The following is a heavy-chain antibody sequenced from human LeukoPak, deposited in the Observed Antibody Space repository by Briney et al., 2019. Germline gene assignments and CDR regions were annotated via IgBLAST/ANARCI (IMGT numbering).Heavy chain of an antibody. CDR3: AGTLMVPSDY. J-gene: IGHJ4*02. Sequence: PGGSLRLSCAASGFTFSGYEMNWVRQAPGKGLEWVSYISSSGGTMYYADSVRGRFTISRDNAKNSLYLQMNSLRVEDTAVYYCAGTLMVPSDYWGQGTLVTVFS. CDR2: ISSSGGTM. CDR1: GFTFSGYE. D-gene: IGHD3-10*01. V-gene: IGHV3-48*03.